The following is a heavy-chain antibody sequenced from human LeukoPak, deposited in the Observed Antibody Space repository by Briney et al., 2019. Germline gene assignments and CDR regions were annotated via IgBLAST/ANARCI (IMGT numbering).Heavy chain of an antibody. V-gene: IGHV1-18*01. J-gene: IGHJ4*02. D-gene: IGHD2-15*01. CDR3: ARDSRPDTPFDY. CDR1: GYTFTSYG. Sequence: ASVKVSCKASGYTFTSYGISWVRQAPGQGLEWMGWISAYNGNTNYAQKLQGRVTLTTDTSTSTAYMELRSLRSVDTAVYYCARDSRPDTPFDYWGQGTLVTVSS. CDR2: ISAYNGNT.